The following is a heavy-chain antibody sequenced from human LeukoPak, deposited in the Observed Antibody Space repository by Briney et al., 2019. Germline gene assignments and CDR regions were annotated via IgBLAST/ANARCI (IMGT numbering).Heavy chain of an antibody. CDR1: GYTFSAYC. CDR3: ARRFCTPGNCFPDY. Sequence: ASVKVSCKASGYTFSAYCIYWVRQAPAPGHGLEWMGWINPNNGDTIYAQKFQGRVTMTRDTSIATASMGLSSLTSDDTGIYYCARRFCTPGNCFPDYWGQGTLVTVSS. CDR2: INPNNGDT. J-gene: IGHJ1*01. V-gene: IGHV1-2*02. D-gene: IGHD2-15*01.